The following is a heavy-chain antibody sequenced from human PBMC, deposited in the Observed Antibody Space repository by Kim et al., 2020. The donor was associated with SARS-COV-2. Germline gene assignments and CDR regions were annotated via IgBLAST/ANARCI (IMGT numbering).Heavy chain of an antibody. CDR1: GYSFTSYW. CDR2: IYPGDSDT. V-gene: IGHV5-51*01. Sequence: GESLKISCKGSGYSFTSYWIGWVRQMPGKGLEWMGIIYPGDSDTRYSPSFQGQVTISADKSISTAYLQWSSLKASDTAMYYCARHFKYSSGWYWFDPWGQGTLVTVSS. CDR3: ARHFKYSSGWYWFDP. D-gene: IGHD6-19*01. J-gene: IGHJ5*02.